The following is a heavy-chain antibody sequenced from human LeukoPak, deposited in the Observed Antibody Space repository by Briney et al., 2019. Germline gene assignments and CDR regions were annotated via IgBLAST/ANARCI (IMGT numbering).Heavy chain of an antibody. Sequence: PSETLSLTCTVSGASISNANYYWSWIRQFPGKGLEWIAYIYYSGSAYYNPSLKSRVTMLVDTSKNQFSLTMTSVTLADTAVYYCARRRGYSGNDDLDYWGRGTLVTVSS. J-gene: IGHJ4*02. CDR1: GASISNANYY. V-gene: IGHV4-31*03. D-gene: IGHD5-12*01. CDR2: IYYSGSA. CDR3: ARRRGYSGNDDLDY.